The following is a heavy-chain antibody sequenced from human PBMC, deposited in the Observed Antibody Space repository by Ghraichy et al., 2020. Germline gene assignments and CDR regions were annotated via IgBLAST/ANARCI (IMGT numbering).Heavy chain of an antibody. CDR3: ARVHPIYCSGGSCYPEW. CDR1: GYTFTSYG. J-gene: IGHJ6*02. V-gene: IGHV1-18*01. CDR2: ISAYNGNT. D-gene: IGHD2-15*01. Sequence: ASVKVSCKASGYTFTSYGISWVRQAPGQGLEWMGWISAYNGNTNYAQKHQGRVTMTTDTSTSTAYMELRSLRSDDTAVYYCARVHPIYCSGGSCYPEWWGQGNTVTVSS.